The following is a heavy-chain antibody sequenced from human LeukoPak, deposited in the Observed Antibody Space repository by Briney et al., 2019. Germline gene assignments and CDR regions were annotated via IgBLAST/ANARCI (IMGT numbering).Heavy chain of an antibody. J-gene: IGHJ4*02. CDR3: ARQSYGSSYYFDY. CDR2: VNPNTGTT. V-gene: IGHV1-2*02. Sequence: ASVKVSCKASGYTFNDYYIHWVRQAPGQGLEWMGWVNPNTGTTNYAQKFQGRVTPTRDTSISTAYMELSSLTSDDTAVYYCARQSYGSSYYFDYWGQGTLVTVSS. CDR1: GYTFNDYY. D-gene: IGHD6-6*01.